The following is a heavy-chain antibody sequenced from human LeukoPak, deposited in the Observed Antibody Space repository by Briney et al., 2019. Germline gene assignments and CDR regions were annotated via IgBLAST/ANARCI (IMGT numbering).Heavy chain of an antibody. V-gene: IGHV3-53*05. CDR2: LLSGGTT. Sequence: GGSLRLSCAASGLTVSSNYMSWVRQAPGKGLEWVSVLLSGGTTYYADSVKGRFAISRDNSKNTLYLQMNGLRAEDTAVYYCARGGDGYNYAFDMWGQGTMVTVSS. CDR3: ARGGDGYNYAFDM. J-gene: IGHJ3*02. CDR1: GLTVSSNY. D-gene: IGHD5-24*01.